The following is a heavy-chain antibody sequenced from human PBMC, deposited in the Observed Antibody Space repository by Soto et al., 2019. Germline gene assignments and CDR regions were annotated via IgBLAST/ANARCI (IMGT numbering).Heavy chain of an antibody. CDR2: MSPNGDKQ. J-gene: IGHJ4*02. Sequence: QVELVESGGGVVQSGGSLRLSCAAPGFSFSIHALDWIRQAPGEGLEWVAVMSPNGDKQYYADSVTGLFTISRDTSKSTLSLQITSLRPEDTAVYYYARGAAFYYDTSRYWRQGNLVTVSS. CDR1: GFSFSIHA. CDR3: ARGAAFYYDTSRY. D-gene: IGHD3-22*01. V-gene: IGHV3-30-3*01.